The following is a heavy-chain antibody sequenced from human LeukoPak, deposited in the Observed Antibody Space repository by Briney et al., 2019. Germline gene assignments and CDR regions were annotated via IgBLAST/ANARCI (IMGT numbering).Heavy chain of an antibody. CDR1: GFTFSTYS. CDR2: ISSSSSYI. D-gene: IGHD1-7*01. V-gene: IGHV3-21*01. J-gene: IGHJ4*02. Sequence: GGSLRLSCAASGFTFSTYSMDWVRQAPGMGLEWVSSISSSSSYIYYADSVKGRYTISRDNAKNSLYLQMNSLRAEDTAVYYCARDAGITGTTDLDYWGQGTLVTVSS. CDR3: ARDAGITGTTDLDY.